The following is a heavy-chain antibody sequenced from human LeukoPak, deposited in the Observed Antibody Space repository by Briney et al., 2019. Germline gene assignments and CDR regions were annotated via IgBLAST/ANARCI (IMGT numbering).Heavy chain of an antibody. CDR1: GFTFSSYN. Sequence: GGSLRLSCVASGFTFSSYNMNWVRQAPGKGLEWVSSISSRSSYIYYADSVKGRFTISRDNAKNSLYLQMNSLRAEDTAVYYCARDSFSDAWGQGTLVTVSS. CDR2: ISSRSSYI. V-gene: IGHV3-21*01. CDR3: ARDSFSDA. D-gene: IGHD2/OR15-2a*01. J-gene: IGHJ5*02.